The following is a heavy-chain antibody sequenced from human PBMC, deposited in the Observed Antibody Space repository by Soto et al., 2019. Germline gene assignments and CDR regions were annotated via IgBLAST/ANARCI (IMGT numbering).Heavy chain of an antibody. CDR3: ARGGQWLPENWFDP. Sequence: KTSETLSLTCTVSGGSVSSGSYYWSWIRQPPGKGLEWIGYIYYSGSTNYNPSLKSRVTISVDTSKNQFSLKLSSVTAADTAVYYCARGGQWLPENWFDPWGQGTLVTVSS. CDR2: IYYSGST. J-gene: IGHJ5*02. CDR1: GGSVSSGSYY. V-gene: IGHV4-61*01. D-gene: IGHD6-19*01.